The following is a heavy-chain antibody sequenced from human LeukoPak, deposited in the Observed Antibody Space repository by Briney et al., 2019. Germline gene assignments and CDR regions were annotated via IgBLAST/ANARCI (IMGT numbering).Heavy chain of an antibody. J-gene: IGHJ4*02. V-gene: IGHV3-20*04. CDR1: GFTFDDYG. Sequence: PGGSLRLSCAASGFTFDDYGMSWVRQAPGKGLEWVSGINWNGGSTGYADSVKGRFTISRDNAKNSLYLQMNSLRAEDTALYYCARAVGDYYDSSGYKTVPYYFDYWGQGTLVTVSS. CDR3: ARAVGDYYDSSGYKTVPYYFDY. D-gene: IGHD3-22*01. CDR2: INWNGGST.